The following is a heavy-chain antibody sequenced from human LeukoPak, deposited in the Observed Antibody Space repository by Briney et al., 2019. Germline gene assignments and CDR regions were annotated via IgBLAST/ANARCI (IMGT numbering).Heavy chain of an antibody. CDR1: GFTFSSYA. CDR3: ATGRWGSQPSEFDL. CDR2: ISGSGGST. D-gene: IGHD7-27*01. Sequence: GGSLRLSCAASGFTFSSYAMSWVRQAPGKGLEWVSGISGSGGSTYYADSVKGRFTISRDNSRDTLYLQMNRLRAEDTAVYYCATGRWGSQPSEFDLWGRGTLVIVSS. J-gene: IGHJ2*01. V-gene: IGHV3-23*01.